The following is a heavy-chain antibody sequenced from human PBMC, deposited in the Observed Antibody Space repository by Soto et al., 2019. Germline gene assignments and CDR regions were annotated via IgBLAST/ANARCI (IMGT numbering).Heavy chain of an antibody. CDR2: ISYSGSA. CDR1: GDSVSSGSYF. V-gene: IGHV4-61*01. D-gene: IGHD3-3*01. J-gene: IGHJ3*02. Sequence: PSETLSLTCTVSGDSVSSGSYFWSWIRQPPGKGLEWIGYISYSGSANYNPSLKSRVTISVDTSKNQFSLKLSSVTAADTAVYYYARGTYYDFWSGPVLNYFDIWGQGTMVTVSS. CDR3: ARGTYYDFWSGPVLNYFDI.